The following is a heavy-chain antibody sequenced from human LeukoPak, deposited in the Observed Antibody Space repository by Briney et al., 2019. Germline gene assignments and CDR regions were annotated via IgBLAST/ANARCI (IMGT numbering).Heavy chain of an antibody. CDR1: GFTVSSNY. V-gene: IGHV3-66*01. CDR2: IYCGGST. Sequence: GGSLRLSCAASGFTVSSNYMSWVRQAPGKGLEWVSTIYCGGSTCYADSVKDRFTISRDNSKNTLYLQMNSLRAEDTAVYYCARDKTTVTTLGYWGQGTLVAVSS. CDR3: ARDKTTVTTLGY. J-gene: IGHJ4*02. D-gene: IGHD4-17*01.